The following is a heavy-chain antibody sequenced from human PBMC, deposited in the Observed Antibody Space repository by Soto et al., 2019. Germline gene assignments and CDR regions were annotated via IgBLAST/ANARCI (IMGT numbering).Heavy chain of an antibody. J-gene: IGHJ4*02. CDR2: IYWDDDE. CDR3: AHSRNLITEDAQVGDFEY. CDR1: GFSLNTDGEG. Sequence: QITLKESGPTQVKPTQTLTLTCSFSGFSLNTDGEGVGWVRHPPGEALEWLALIYWDDDERYSPSLKTRLTIPQDPSKHQIVLTMTSIDPVDTATYYCAHSRNLITEDAQVGDFEYWRQGTLVTVSS. D-gene: IGHD3-10*01. V-gene: IGHV2-5*02.